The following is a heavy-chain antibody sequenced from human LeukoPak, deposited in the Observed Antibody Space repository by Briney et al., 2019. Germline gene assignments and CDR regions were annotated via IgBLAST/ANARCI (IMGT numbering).Heavy chain of an antibody. CDR3: ARVIYLGYCSSTSCTYADY. CDR2: ISAYNGNT. D-gene: IGHD2-2*01. J-gene: IGHJ4*02. V-gene: IGHV1-18*01. Sequence: ASVRVSCKASGYTFTSCGISWVRQAPGQVLEWMGWISAYNGNTNYAQKLQGRVTMTTDTSTSTAYMELRSLRSDDTAVYYCARVIYLGYCSSTSCTYADYWGQGTLVTVSS. CDR1: GYTFTSCG.